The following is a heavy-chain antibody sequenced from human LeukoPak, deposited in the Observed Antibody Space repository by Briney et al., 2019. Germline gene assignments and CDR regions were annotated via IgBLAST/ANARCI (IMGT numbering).Heavy chain of an antibody. CDR2: IIPIFGTA. V-gene: IGHV1-69*13. J-gene: IGHJ5*02. D-gene: IGHD3-22*01. CDR3: ARPKEYYYDSSGYYNNWFDP. Sequence: SVKVSCKASGGTFSSYAISWVRQAPGQGLEWVGGIIPIFGTANYAQKFQGRVTITADESTSTAYMELSSLRSEDTAVYYCARPKEYYYDSSGYYNNWFDPWGQGTLVTVSS. CDR1: GGTFSSYA.